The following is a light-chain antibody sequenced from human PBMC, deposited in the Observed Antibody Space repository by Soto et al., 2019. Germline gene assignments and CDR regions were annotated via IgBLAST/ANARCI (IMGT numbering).Light chain of an antibody. Sequence: IQLTQSPSSLSASVGDRVTITSRASQGISSFLAWYQQKPGKAPNLLIYAASTLQSGVPSRFSGGGSGTDFTLTIDRLQPEDFATYYCQQVDVYPSTFGGGTKVDI. CDR2: AAS. CDR1: QGISSF. J-gene: IGKJ4*01. V-gene: IGKV1-9*01. CDR3: QQVDVYPST.